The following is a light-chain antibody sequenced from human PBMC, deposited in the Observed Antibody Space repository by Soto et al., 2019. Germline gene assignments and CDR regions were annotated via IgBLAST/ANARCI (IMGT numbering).Light chain of an antibody. CDR2: GAS. CDR1: QSVSSSN. V-gene: IGKV3-20*01. Sequence: EIVLTQSPGTLSLSPGERATLSCRASQSVSSSNLAWHQQKPGQAPRLLIYGASTRASGIPDRFSGSESGTDFTLTISRLEPEDFAVYCCQQYAPSPITFGQGTRLEIK. J-gene: IGKJ5*01. CDR3: QQYAPSPIT.